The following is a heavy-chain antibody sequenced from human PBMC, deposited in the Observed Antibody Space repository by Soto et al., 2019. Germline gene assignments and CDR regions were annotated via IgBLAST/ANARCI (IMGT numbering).Heavy chain of an antibody. Sequence: GGSLRLSCAASGFTVSSIYMSWVRQAPGKGLEWVSVIYSGGSTYYADSVKGRFTISRDNSKNTLYLQMNSLRAEDTAVYYCARVRITIFGVVMSNDAFDIWGQGTMVTVSS. CDR3: ARVRITIFGVVMSNDAFDI. J-gene: IGHJ3*02. D-gene: IGHD3-3*01. V-gene: IGHV3-66*01. CDR2: IYSGGST. CDR1: GFTVSSIY.